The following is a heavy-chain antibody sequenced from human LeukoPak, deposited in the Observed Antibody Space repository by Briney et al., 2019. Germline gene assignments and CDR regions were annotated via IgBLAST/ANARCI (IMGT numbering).Heavy chain of an antibody. V-gene: IGHV4-59*01. CDR2: IYYSGST. D-gene: IGHD1-1*01. CDR1: GGSICSYF. J-gene: IGHJ4*02. Sequence: SETLSLTCTVSGGSICSYFRSWIRQPPGKGLEWIGYIYYSGSTNYNPSLKSRVTISVDTSKNQFSLKLSSVTAADTAVYYCARLDGLWGQGTLVTVSS. CDR3: ARLDGL.